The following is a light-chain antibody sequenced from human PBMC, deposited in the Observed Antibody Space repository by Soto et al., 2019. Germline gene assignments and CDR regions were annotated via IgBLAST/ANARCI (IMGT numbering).Light chain of an antibody. CDR3: QQYNNYWT. J-gene: IGKJ1*01. Sequence: IQMTQSPSTLSASVGDRVTITCRAAQSVSSWLAWFQQKPGKAPKLLIYAASTLQSGVPSRFSGSGFGTEFTLTISNLQPDDFATYYCQQYNNYWTFGQGTKVDIK. V-gene: IGKV1-5*01. CDR1: QSVSSW. CDR2: AAS.